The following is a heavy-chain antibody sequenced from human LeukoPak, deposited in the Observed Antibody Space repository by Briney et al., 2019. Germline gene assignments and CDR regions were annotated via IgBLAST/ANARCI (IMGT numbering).Heavy chain of an antibody. D-gene: IGHD5-18*01. V-gene: IGHV1-69*05. Sequence: SAKVSCKASGGTFSSYAISWVRQAPGQGLEWMGGIIPIFGTANYAQKFQGRVTITTDESTSTAYMELSSLRSEDTAVYYCARGGYTAMVLFYYWGQGTLVTVSS. CDR3: ARGGYTAMVLFYY. CDR1: GGTFSSYA. CDR2: IIPIFGTA. J-gene: IGHJ4*02.